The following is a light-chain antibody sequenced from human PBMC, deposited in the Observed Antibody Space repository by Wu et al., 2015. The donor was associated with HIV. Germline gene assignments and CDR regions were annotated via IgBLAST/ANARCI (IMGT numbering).Light chain of an antibody. V-gene: IGKV1-5*03. Sequence: DIHLTQSPSTLSASIGDRVTITCRASQSISSWLAWYHQKPGKAPKLLIYQASSLEKGVPPRFSGSGSETDFTLTISSLQPEDVATYYCQKYNTAPWTFGQGTKVEMK. CDR2: QAS. CDR3: QKYNTAPWT. J-gene: IGKJ1*01. CDR1: QSISSW.